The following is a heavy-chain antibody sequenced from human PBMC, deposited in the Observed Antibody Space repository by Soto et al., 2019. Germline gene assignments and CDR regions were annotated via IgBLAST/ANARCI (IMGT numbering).Heavy chain of an antibody. D-gene: IGHD3-22*01. CDR2: ISSSSSTI. CDR1: GFTFSSYS. J-gene: IGHJ6*02. Sequence: EVQLVESGGGLVQPGGSLRLSCAASGFTFSSYSMNWVRQAPGKGLEWVSYISSSSSTIYYADSVKGRFTISRDNAKNSLYLQMNSLRDEDTAVYYCARKNTYYYDSSGRMDVWVQGTTVTVSS. V-gene: IGHV3-48*02. CDR3: ARKNTYYYDSSGRMDV.